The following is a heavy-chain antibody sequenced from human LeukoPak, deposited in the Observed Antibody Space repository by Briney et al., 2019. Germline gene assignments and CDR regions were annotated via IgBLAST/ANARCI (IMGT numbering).Heavy chain of an antibody. Sequence: PSETLSLTCTASGGSISSGSYYWSWIRQPAGKGLEWIGRIYTSGSTNYNPSLKSRVTISVDTSKNQFSLKLSSVTAADTAVYYCAREGRCSGGSCYSPPIGVDYWGQGTLVTVSS. D-gene: IGHD2-15*01. V-gene: IGHV4-61*02. CDR2: IYTSGST. J-gene: IGHJ4*02. CDR1: GGSISSGSYY. CDR3: AREGRCSGGSCYSPPIGVDY.